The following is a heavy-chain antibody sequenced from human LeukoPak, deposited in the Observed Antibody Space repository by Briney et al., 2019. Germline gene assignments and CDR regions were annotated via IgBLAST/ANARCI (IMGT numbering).Heavy chain of an antibody. D-gene: IGHD4-11*01. CDR1: GFTVSGNY. CDR3: AREQDSNYGSSSGSYFDY. V-gene: IGHV3-53*05. Sequence: GGSLRLSCAVSGFTVSGNYMSWVRQAPGKGLEWVSLIYSGGTTYYADSVKGRFTISRDNSKNTLYLQMNSLRAEDTAVYYCAREQDSNYGSSSGSYFDYWGQGTLVTVSS. CDR2: IYSGGTT. J-gene: IGHJ4*02.